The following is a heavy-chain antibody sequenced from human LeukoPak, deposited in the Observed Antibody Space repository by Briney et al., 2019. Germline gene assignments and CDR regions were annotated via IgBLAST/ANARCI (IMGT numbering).Heavy chain of an antibody. Sequence: GGSLRLSCAASGFTFSSDWMSWVRQAPGKGLEWVANIKQDGSEKYYVDSVKGRFTISRDNAKNSLYLQMNSLRAEDTAVYYCASQDYDIGFMDVWGQGTTVTVSS. CDR3: ASQDYDIGFMDV. J-gene: IGHJ6*02. D-gene: IGHD3-9*01. CDR2: IKQDGSEK. CDR1: GFTFSSDW. V-gene: IGHV3-7*01.